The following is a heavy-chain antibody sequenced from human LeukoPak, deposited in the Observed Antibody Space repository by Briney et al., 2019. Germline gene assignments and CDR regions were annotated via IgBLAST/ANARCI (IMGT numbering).Heavy chain of an antibody. Sequence: PGGSLRLSCAASGFTFTSYAMSWVRQAPGKGLEWVSAISGSGGSTYYADSVKGRFTISRDNSKNTLYLQMNSLRAEDTAVYYCAKDSPSSGWYIEVDYWGQGTLVTVSS. CDR2: ISGSGGST. CDR3: AKDSPSSGWYIEVDY. CDR1: GFTFTSYA. D-gene: IGHD6-19*01. J-gene: IGHJ4*02. V-gene: IGHV3-23*01.